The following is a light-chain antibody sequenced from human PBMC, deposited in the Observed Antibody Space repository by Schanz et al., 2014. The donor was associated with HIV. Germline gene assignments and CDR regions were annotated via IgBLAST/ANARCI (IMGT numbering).Light chain of an antibody. CDR3: QQYNTKPYT. CDR2: KAS. V-gene: IGKV1-5*03. Sequence: DIQMTQSPSTLSASVGDRVTITCRASQRISSWLAWYQQKPGKAPKLLIYKASSLESGVPSRFSGSGSETEFTLTISSLQPDDFATYYCQQYNTKPYTFGQGTKLEIK. J-gene: IGKJ2*01. CDR1: QRISSW.